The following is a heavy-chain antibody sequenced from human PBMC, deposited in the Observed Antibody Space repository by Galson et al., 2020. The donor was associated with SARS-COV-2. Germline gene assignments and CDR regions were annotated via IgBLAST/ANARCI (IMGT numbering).Heavy chain of an antibody. J-gene: IGHJ4*02. CDR2: ISYDGSNK. Sequence: GGSLRLSCAASGFTFSSYAMHWVRQAPGKGLEWVAVISYDGSNKYYADSVKGRFTISRDNSKNTLYLQMNSMRAEDTAVYYCARPYSGSYYSYFDYWGQGTLATVSS. V-gene: IGHV3-30*01. D-gene: IGHD1-26*01. CDR3: ARPYSGSYYSYFDY. CDR1: GFTFSSYA.